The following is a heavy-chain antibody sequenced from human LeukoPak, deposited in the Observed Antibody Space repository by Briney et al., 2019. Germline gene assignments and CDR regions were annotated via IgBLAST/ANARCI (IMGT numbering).Heavy chain of an antibody. V-gene: IGHV4-34*01. CDR2: FNHSGST. Sequence: PSETLSPTCAVYGGSLRGYYWSWIRQPPGKGLEGIGEFNHSGSTNYNPSRKSRVTISVDTSKNQFSLKLSSVTAADTAVYYCARGLSGYYPDDAFDIWGQGTMVTVSS. D-gene: IGHD3-22*01. CDR1: GGSLRGYY. J-gene: IGHJ3*02. CDR3: ARGLSGYYPDDAFDI.